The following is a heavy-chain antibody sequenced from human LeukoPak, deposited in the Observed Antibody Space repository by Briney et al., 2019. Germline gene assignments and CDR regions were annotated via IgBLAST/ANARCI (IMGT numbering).Heavy chain of an antibody. CDR1: GFTFSSYA. V-gene: IGHV3-30-3*01. CDR3: ASSDYLWYFDY. D-gene: IGHD2/OR15-2a*01. J-gene: IGHJ4*02. CDR2: ISYDGSNK. Sequence: GGSLRLSRAASGFTFSSYAMHWVRQAPGKGLEWVAVISYDGSNKYYADSVKGRFTISRDNSKNTLYLQMNSLRAEDTAVYYCASSDYLWYFDYWGQGTLVTVSS.